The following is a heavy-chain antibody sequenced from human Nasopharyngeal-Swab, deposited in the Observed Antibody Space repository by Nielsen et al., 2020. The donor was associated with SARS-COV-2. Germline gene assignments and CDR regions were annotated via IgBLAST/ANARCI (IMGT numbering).Heavy chain of an antibody. CDR3: ARPMRPMGHYYFGMDV. Sequence: GESLKLSCTGSGYSFTTYWIGWVRQMPGKGLEWMGIIYPGDSNTRYSPSFQGQVTISVDKYSSTAYLQWSSLKASDTAIYYCARPMRPMGHYYFGMDVWGQGTTVTVSS. V-gene: IGHV5-51*01. D-gene: IGHD1-26*01. CDR2: IYPGDSNT. J-gene: IGHJ6*02. CDR1: GYSFTTYW.